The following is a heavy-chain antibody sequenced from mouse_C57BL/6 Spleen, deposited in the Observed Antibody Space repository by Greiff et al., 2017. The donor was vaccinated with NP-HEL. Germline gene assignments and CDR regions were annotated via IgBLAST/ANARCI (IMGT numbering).Heavy chain of an antibody. Sequence: VQLQQSGAELVRPGASVTLSCKASGYTFTDYELHWVKQTPVHGLEWIGAIDPETGGTAYNQKFKGKAILTADKSSSTAYMELRSLTSEDSAVYYCTRVYGSSHYCAMDYWGQGTSVTVSS. V-gene: IGHV1-15*01. CDR3: TRVYGSSHYCAMDY. CDR2: IDPETGGT. J-gene: IGHJ4*01. D-gene: IGHD1-1*01. CDR1: GYTFTDYE.